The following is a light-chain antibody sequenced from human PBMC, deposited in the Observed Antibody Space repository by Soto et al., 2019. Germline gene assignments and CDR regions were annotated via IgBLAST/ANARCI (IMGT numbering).Light chain of an antibody. CDR1: SSDVGAYIY. CDR2: DIT. CDR3: VSFTPSSSYV. J-gene: IGLJ1*01. Sequence: QSVLTQPASVSGSPGQSITISCTGTSSDVGAYIYVSWYQQHPGKAPKLMIYDITNRPSGVSNRFSGSKSGNTASLTISGLQAEDEADYYCVSFTPSSSYVFGPGTKLTVL. V-gene: IGLV2-14*01.